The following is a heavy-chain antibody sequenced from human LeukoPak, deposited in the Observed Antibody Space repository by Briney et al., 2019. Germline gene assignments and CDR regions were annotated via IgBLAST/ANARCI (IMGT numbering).Heavy chain of an antibody. Sequence: GRSLRLSCAASGFTFSAYAMHWVRQAPGKGLEWVAVISYDGSNKYYADSVKGRFTISRDNSKNTLYLQMNSLRAEDTAVYYCAKETSSSWFGYAEYFQHWGQGTLVTVSS. CDR3: AKETSSSWFGYAEYFQH. D-gene: IGHD6-13*01. CDR1: GFTFSAYA. V-gene: IGHV3-30*18. CDR2: ISYDGSNK. J-gene: IGHJ1*01.